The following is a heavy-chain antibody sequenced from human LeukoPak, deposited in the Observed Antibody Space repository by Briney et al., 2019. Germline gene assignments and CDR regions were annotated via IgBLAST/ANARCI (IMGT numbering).Heavy chain of an antibody. CDR3: ARARDGYSYGYLGY. J-gene: IGHJ4*02. CDR2: IYYSGST. Sequence: SETLSLTCTVSGGSVSSGSYYWSWIRQPPGKGLEWIGYIYYSGSTNYNPSLKSRVTISVDTSKNQFSLKLSSVTAADTAVYYCARARDGYSYGYLGYWGQGTLVTVSS. V-gene: IGHV4-61*01. D-gene: IGHD5-18*01. CDR1: GGSVSSGSYY.